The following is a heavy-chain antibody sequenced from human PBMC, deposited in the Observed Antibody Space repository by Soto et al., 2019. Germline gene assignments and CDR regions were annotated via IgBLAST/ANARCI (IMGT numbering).Heavy chain of an antibody. CDR1: GGTFSNYA. V-gene: IGHV1-69*01. D-gene: IGHD3-16*01. Sequence: QVQLVQSGAEVKKPGSSVKVSCKASGGTFSNYAISWVRQAPGQGLEWMGGIIPIFGTANYAQKFQGRVTITADESTTTAYMELSSLKSEETAVYYCARGGKALGFYYGMDVWGQGTTVTVSS. J-gene: IGHJ6*02. CDR3: ARGGKALGFYYGMDV. CDR2: IIPIFGTA.